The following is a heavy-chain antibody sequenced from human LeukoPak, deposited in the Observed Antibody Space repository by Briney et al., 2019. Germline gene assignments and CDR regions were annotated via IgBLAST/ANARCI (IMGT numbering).Heavy chain of an antibody. CDR1: GYSFTSNW. CDR3: AKEGTTVVRRGYGMDV. CDR2: IYPGDSDT. Sequence: GESLKISCKGSGYSFTSNWIAWVRQMPGKGLEWMGIIYPGDSDTRYSPPFQGQVTISADKSISTTYLQWSSLKASDTAMYYCAKEGTTVVRRGYGMDVWGQGTSVTVSS. D-gene: IGHD4-23*01. V-gene: IGHV5-51*01. J-gene: IGHJ6*02.